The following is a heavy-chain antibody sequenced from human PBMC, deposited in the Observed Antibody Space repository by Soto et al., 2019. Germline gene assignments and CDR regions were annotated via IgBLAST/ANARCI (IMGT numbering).Heavy chain of an antibody. D-gene: IGHD2-8*01. CDR3: TRGVLA. Sequence: TLSRTCSVSGGCVISGGYSWSWIRQPPGKGLEWIGFISPSGSPDYDPSLKSRVTISVDRSKNQISLELSSVTAADTAVYYCTRGVLAWGPGTLVTVS. J-gene: IGHJ4*02. CDR1: GGCVISGGYS. CDR2: ISPSGSP. V-gene: IGHV4-30-2*01.